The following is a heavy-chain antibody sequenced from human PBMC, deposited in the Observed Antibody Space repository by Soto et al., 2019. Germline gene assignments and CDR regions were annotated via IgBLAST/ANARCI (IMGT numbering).Heavy chain of an antibody. CDR1: GFSFDDFA. D-gene: IGHD3-3*01. V-gene: IGHV3-9*01. Sequence: QLVESGGGLVQPGGSLRLSCVASGFSFDDFAMHWVRQAPGKGLEWISGITWNSVSTDYANSVKGRFTVSIDNAKNSLYLQISSLTTEVTDLYFCAQERVRFLDSWGQGTLVTVSS. CDR3: AQERVRFLDS. CDR2: ITWNSVST. J-gene: IGHJ5*02.